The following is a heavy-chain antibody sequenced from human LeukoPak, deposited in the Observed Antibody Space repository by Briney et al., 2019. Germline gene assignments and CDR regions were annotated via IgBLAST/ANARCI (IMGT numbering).Heavy chain of an antibody. CDR2: ISGSGANI. J-gene: IGHJ4*02. V-gene: IGHV3-23*01. D-gene: IGHD6-13*01. CDR3: AKRASYSSVWYYFDS. Sequence: GGSLTLSCAASGFTFSSYAMNWVRQAPGEGLEWVSCISGSGANIYYADSVKDRFIVSRDNSKDTVYLQMNSLRAEDTAVYFCAKRASYSSVWYYFDSWGQGTLVTVSS. CDR1: GFTFSSYA.